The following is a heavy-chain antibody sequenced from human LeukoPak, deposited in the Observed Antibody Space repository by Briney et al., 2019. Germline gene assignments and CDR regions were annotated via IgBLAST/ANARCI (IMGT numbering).Heavy chain of an antibody. J-gene: IGHJ3*02. Sequence: GGSLRLSCAASGFTFNRYSMNWVRQAPGKGLEWVSSISSSSSYIYYADSVKGRFTISRDNAKKSMYLEMNSLRAEDTAVYYSARGFRYKIIAAAGNTHDAFDIWGQGTMVTVSS. CDR2: ISSSSSYI. CDR1: GFTFNRYS. D-gene: IGHD6-13*01. V-gene: IGHV3-21*01. CDR3: ARGFRYKIIAAAGNTHDAFDI.